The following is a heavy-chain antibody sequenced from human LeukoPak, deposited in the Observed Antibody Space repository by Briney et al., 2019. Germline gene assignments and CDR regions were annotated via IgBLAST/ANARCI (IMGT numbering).Heavy chain of an antibody. CDR2: INHSGST. J-gene: IGHJ5*02. CDR3: ARANQWLRYRWFDP. CDR1: GGSFSGYY. V-gene: IGHV4-34*01. D-gene: IGHD5-12*01. Sequence: SETLSLTCAVYGGSFSGYYWSWIRQPPGKGLEWIGEINHSGSTNYNPSLKSRVTISVDTSKNQFSLKLSSVTAADTAVYYCARANQWLRYRWFDPWGQGTLVTVSS.